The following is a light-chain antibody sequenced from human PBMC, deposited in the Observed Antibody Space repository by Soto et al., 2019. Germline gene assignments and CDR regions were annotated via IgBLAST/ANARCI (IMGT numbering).Light chain of an antibody. CDR1: QSVSSSY. Sequence: EIVLTQSPGTLSLSPGERATLSCRASQSVSSSYLAWYQQKYGQAPRLLIYVASSRATGIPYRFSGSGSGTDFTLTISRLEPEYFALYYCQQYGSPITFGQGTRLEIK. J-gene: IGKJ5*01. CDR3: QQYGSPIT. CDR2: VAS. V-gene: IGKV3-20*01.